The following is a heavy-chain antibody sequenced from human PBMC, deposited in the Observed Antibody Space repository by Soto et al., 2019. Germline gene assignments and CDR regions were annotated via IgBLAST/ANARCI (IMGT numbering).Heavy chain of an antibody. Sequence: ASVKVSCKASGYTFTSYGISWVRQAPGQGLEWMGWISAYNGNTNYAQKLQGRVTMTTDISTSTVYMELSSLRSEDTAVYYCARGYCSSTSCYEYYYYGMDVWGQGTTVTVSS. CDR1: GYTFTSYG. D-gene: IGHD2-2*01. V-gene: IGHV1-18*01. CDR3: ARGYCSSTSCYEYYYYGMDV. CDR2: ISAYNGNT. J-gene: IGHJ6*02.